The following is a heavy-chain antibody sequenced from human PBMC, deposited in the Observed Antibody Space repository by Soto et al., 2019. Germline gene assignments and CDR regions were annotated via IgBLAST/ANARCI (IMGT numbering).Heavy chain of an antibody. Sequence: GASVKVSCKASGHTFTSYGIHWVRQAPGQRLEWMGWINAANGDTKYSPKFQGRVTMTRDTSISTVYMELSRLRFDDTAVYYCARVIRGAYYNSPLDTWGQGTVVTVSS. D-gene: IGHD3-10*01. CDR1: GHTFTSYG. CDR3: ARVIRGAYYNSPLDT. J-gene: IGHJ5*02. V-gene: IGHV1-3*01. CDR2: INAANGDT.